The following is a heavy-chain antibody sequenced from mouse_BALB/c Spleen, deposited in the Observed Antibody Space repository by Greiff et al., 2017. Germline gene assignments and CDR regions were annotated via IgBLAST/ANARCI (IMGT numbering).Heavy chain of an antibody. CDR3: ARQGRYGHYYAMDY. CDR2: ISSGGST. D-gene: IGHD2-10*02. Sequence: DVKLVESGGGLVKPGGSLKLSCAASGFTFSSYAMSWVRQTPEKRLEWVASISSGGSTYYPDSVKGRFTISRDNARNILYLQMSSLRSEDTAMYYCARQGRYGHYYAMDYWGQGTSVTVSS. J-gene: IGHJ4*01. CDR1: GFTFSSYA. V-gene: IGHV5-6-5*01.